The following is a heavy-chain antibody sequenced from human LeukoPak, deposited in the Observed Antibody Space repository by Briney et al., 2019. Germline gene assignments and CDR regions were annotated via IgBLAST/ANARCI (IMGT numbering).Heavy chain of an antibody. J-gene: IGHJ4*02. V-gene: IGHV1-18*01. D-gene: IGHD6-13*01. CDR1: GCTFTTHG. CDR2: ISVYNGNT. Sequence: EASVKVSCKASGCTFTTHGTSWVRQAPGQGLEWMGWISVYNGNTNYAQKFQGRVTMTTDTSTSTAYMEVRTLRFDDTAVYYCVRDIGTSPYLHDYWGQGTLVTVSS. CDR3: VRDIGTSPYLHDY.